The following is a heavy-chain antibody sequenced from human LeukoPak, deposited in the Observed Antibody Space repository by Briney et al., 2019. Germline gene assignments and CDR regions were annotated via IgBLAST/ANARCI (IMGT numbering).Heavy chain of an antibody. J-gene: IGHJ1*01. Sequence: GSLRLSCAASGFTFSSYAMSWVRQAPGKGLEWIGDIFDGKSINYNPSLKSRVTISAVTSSQQFSLSLKSVTAADTAVYFCANGAWSTRLKSWAQGALVIVSS. CDR3: ANGAWSTRLKS. V-gene: IGHV4-34*12. CDR2: IFDGKSI. CDR1: GFTFSSYA. D-gene: IGHD5/OR15-5a*01.